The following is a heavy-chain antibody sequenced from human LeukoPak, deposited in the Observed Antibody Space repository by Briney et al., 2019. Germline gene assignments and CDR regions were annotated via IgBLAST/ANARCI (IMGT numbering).Heavy chain of an antibody. J-gene: IGHJ6*02. CDR3: ASPRHNWNYPDV. D-gene: IGHD1-7*01. V-gene: IGHV1-2*02. Sequence: GASVKVSCKASGYAFTDYYLHWVRQAPGQGLEWMGWISPNTGDTSYAQKFQGRVTMTSDTSITTAYMELSSLRSDDTAVYYCASPRHNWNYPDVWGQGTTVTISS. CDR2: ISPNTGDT. CDR1: GYAFTDYY.